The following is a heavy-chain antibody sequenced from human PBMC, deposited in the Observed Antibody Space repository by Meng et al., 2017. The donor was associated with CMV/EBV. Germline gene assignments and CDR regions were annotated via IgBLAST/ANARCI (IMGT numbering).Heavy chain of an antibody. V-gene: IGHV4-34*01. J-gene: IGHJ5*02. CDR2: INHSGST. CDR3: ARTPVSTIVVVPAAPRNWFDP. Sequence: SETLSLTCAAYGGSFSGYYWSWIRQPPGKGLEWIGEINHSGSTNYNPSLKSRVTISVDTSKNQFSLKLSSVTAADTAVYYCARTPVSTIVVVPAAPRNWFDPWGQGTLVTVSS. CDR1: GGSFSGYY. D-gene: IGHD2-2*01.